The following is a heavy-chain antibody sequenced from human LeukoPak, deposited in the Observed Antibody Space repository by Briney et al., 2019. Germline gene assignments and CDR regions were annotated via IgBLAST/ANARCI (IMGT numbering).Heavy chain of an antibody. Sequence: SETLSLTCTVSGGSISSSSYYWGWIRQPPGKGLEWIGSIYYSGSTYYNPSLKSRFTISVDTSKNQFSLKLSSVTAADTAVYYCATYDSSGYYPYWYFDLWGRGTLVTVSS. CDR2: IYYSGST. CDR1: GGSISSSSYY. D-gene: IGHD3-22*01. V-gene: IGHV4-39*01. CDR3: ATYDSSGYYPYWYFDL. J-gene: IGHJ2*01.